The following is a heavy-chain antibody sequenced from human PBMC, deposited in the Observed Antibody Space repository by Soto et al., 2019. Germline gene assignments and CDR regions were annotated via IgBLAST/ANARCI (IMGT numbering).Heavy chain of an antibody. V-gene: IGHV4-39*01. Sequence: SETLSLTCTVSGGSISSSSYYWGWIRQPPGKGLEWIGSIYYSGSTYYNPSLKSRVTISVDTSKNQFSLKLSSVTAADTAVYYCARLTSGRGSGSYSYYYYYYYMDVWGKGTTVTVSS. D-gene: IGHD3-10*01. CDR1: GGSISSSSYY. CDR3: ARLTSGRGSGSYSYYYYYYYMDV. CDR2: IYYSGST. J-gene: IGHJ6*03.